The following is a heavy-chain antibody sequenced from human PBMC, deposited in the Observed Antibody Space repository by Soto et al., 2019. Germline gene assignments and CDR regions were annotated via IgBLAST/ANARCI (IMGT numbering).Heavy chain of an antibody. J-gene: IGHJ6*02. V-gene: IGHV3-21*01. CDR3: VREILEVAANPGMDV. Sequence: EVHLVESGGGLVKPGGSLRLSCAASGFSFSSYSFNWVRQAPGKGLEWVSSISSSSTYIYYADSLKGRFTISRDNANNSLFLQMNSLRAEDSAVYYCVREILEVAANPGMDVWGQGTTVTVSS. CDR1: GFSFSSYS. CDR2: ISSSSTYI. D-gene: IGHD6-19*01.